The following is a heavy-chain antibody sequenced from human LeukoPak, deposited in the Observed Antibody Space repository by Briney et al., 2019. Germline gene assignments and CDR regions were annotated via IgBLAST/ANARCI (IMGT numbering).Heavy chain of an antibody. CDR3: ARALVATIIDY. CDR1: GYTFTGYD. J-gene: IGHJ4*02. CDR2: INPNSGGA. Sequence: ASVKVSCKASGYTFTGYDMHWVRQAPGQGLGWMGWINPNSGGANYAQKFQGRGTMTRGTAISTAYMELSRLRSDDTAVYYCARALVATIIDYWGQGTLVTVSS. V-gene: IGHV1-2*02. D-gene: IGHD5-12*01.